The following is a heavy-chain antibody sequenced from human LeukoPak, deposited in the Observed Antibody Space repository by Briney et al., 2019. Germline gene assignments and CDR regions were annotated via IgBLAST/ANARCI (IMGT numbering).Heavy chain of an antibody. D-gene: IGHD4-17*01. CDR2: INHSGST. Sequence: PSETLSLTCAVYGGPFSNYYWSWIRQPPGKGLEWIGEINHSGSTIYNPSLKSRVTISVDTSKTQFSLKLSSVTAADTAVYYCASSTFLLNTVTTRWGQGTLVTVSS. V-gene: IGHV4-34*01. CDR3: ASSTFLLNTVTTR. J-gene: IGHJ4*02. CDR1: GGPFSNYY.